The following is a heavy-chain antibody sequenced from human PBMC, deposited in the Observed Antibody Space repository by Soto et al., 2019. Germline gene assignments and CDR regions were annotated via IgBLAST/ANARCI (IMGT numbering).Heavy chain of an antibody. D-gene: IGHD3-22*01. CDR2: IYYSGST. CDR1: GGSISSGGYY. CDR3: ASGYYDSSGFDY. Sequence: SETLSLTCTVSGGSISSGGYYWSWIRQHPGKGLEWIGYIYYSGSTYYNPSLKSRVTISVDTSKNQFSLKLSSVTAADTAVYYCASGYYDSSGFDYWGQGTLVTVSS. V-gene: IGHV4-31*03. J-gene: IGHJ4*02.